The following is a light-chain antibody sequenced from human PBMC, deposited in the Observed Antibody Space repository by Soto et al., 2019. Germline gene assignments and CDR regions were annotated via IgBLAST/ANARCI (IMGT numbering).Light chain of an antibody. J-gene: IGKJ5*01. CDR2: RAS. V-gene: IGKV1-8*01. CDR1: RDIGNS. CDR3: QQYYSYPLM. Sequence: AIRMTQSPSSLSASTGDLVTITCRASRDIGNSLAWYQQTPGRAPKLLIYRASTLENGVPSRFSCTRSGTDFTLTVSHLQSEDFATYYCQQYYSYPLMFGQGTRL.